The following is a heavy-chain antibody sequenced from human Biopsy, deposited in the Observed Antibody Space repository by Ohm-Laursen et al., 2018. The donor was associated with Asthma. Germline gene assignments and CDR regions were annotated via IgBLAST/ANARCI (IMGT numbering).Heavy chain of an antibody. D-gene: IGHD6-6*01. J-gene: IGHJ6*02. CDR3: ARKIAARGGMGV. CDR2: IWYDGRKK. CDR1: GITFSTYG. Sequence: SLRLSCTASGITFSTYGMHWVRQAPGKGLEWVSFIWYDGRKKTYADSVKGRFTISRDNSKNTLYLQMNSLRTEDTAVYYCARKIAARGGMGVWGQGTTVTVPS. V-gene: IGHV3-33*01.